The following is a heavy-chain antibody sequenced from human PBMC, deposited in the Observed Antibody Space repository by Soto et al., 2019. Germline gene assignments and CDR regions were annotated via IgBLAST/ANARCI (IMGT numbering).Heavy chain of an antibody. D-gene: IGHD5-18*01. CDR2: ISAYNGNT. J-gene: IGHJ6*03. Sequence: ASVKVSCKASGYTFTSYGISWVRQAPGQGLEWMGWISAYNGNTNYAQKLQGRVTMTTDTSTSTAYMELRSLRSDDTAVYYCARQYSYGSRGDYYYMDVWGKGTKVTVSS. CDR1: GYTFTSYG. V-gene: IGHV1-18*01. CDR3: ARQYSYGSRGDYYYMDV.